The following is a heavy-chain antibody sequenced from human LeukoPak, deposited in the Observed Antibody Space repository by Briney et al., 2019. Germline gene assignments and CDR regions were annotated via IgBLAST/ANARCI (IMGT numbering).Heavy chain of an antibody. J-gene: IGHJ6*02. Sequence: GGSLRLSCAASGFTFSSYAMHWVRQAPGKGLEWVAVISYDGSNKYYADSVKGRFTISRDNAKNSLYLQMNSLRAEDTAVYYCARWLQPYYGMDVWGQGTTVTVSS. CDR1: GFTFSSYA. D-gene: IGHD5-12*01. V-gene: IGHV3-30-3*01. CDR2: ISYDGSNK. CDR3: ARWLQPYYGMDV.